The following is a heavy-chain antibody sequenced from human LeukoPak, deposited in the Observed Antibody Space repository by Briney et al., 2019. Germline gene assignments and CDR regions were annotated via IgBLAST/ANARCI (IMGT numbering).Heavy chain of an antibody. Sequence: ASVKVSCKASGYTFTNYYIHWVRQAPGQGLEWMGWINPNSGGTNYAQKFQGRVTMTRDTSISTAYMELSRLRSDDTAVYYCASLPDSSGYYSAFDIWGQGTMVTASS. D-gene: IGHD3-22*01. CDR1: GYTFTNYY. CDR2: INPNSGGT. V-gene: IGHV1-2*02. J-gene: IGHJ3*02. CDR3: ASLPDSSGYYSAFDI.